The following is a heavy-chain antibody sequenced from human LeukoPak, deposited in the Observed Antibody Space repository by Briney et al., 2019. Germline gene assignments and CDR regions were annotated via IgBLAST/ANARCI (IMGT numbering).Heavy chain of an antibody. J-gene: IGHJ3*02. CDR3: ARKLKTGTTEGAFDI. V-gene: IGHV3-48*01. CDR2: ISSSGSTI. CDR1: GFTFSSYA. D-gene: IGHD1-7*01. Sequence: GGSLRLSCAASGFTFSSYAMSWVRQAPGKGLEWVSYISSSGSTIYYADSVKGRFTISRDNAKNALYLQMNSLKAEDTALYYCARKLKTGTTEGAFDIWGQGTMVTVSS.